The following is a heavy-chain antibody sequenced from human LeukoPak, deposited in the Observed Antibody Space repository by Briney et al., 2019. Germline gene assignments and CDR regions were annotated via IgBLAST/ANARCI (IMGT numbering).Heavy chain of an antibody. CDR3: AKALVSSIVPAAMPGDY. CDR1: GFTFGSYA. J-gene: IGHJ4*02. CDR2: ISYDGSNK. D-gene: IGHD2-2*01. Sequence: PGGSLRLSCAASGFTFGSYAMAWVRQGPGKGLEWVAVISYDGSNKYYADSVKGRFTISRDNSKNTLYLQMNGLRAEDTAVYYCAKALVSSIVPAAMPGDYWGQGTLVTVSS. V-gene: IGHV3-30*18.